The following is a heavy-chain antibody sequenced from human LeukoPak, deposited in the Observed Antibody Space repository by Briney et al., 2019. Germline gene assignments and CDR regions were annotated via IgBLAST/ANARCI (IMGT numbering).Heavy chain of an antibody. CDR3: AKDGGEGFVDTAMVIERHFDY. J-gene: IGHJ4*02. CDR2: ISYDGSNK. CDR1: GFTFSSYG. D-gene: IGHD5-18*01. Sequence: PGGSLRLSCAASGFTFSSYGMHWVRQAPSKGLEWGAVISYDGSNKYYADSVKGRFAISRDNSKNTLYLQMNSLRAEDTAVYYCAKDGGEGFVDTAMVIERHFDYWGQGTLVTVSS. V-gene: IGHV3-30*18.